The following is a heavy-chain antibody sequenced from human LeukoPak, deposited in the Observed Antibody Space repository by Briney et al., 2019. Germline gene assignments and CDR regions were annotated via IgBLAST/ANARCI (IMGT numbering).Heavy chain of an antibody. D-gene: IGHD5-18*01. V-gene: IGHV3-33*06. CDR2: IWYDGNNK. CDR3: AKDWGYTTMVSYYFDY. CDR1: GFTFSSYG. J-gene: IGHJ4*02. Sequence: GGSLRLSRGPSGFTFSSYGMHWVRQAPGKGLEWVAVIWYDGNNKYYADSVKGRFTISRDNSKNTLYLQMNSLRAEDTAVYYCAKDWGYTTMVSYYFDYWGQGALVTVSS.